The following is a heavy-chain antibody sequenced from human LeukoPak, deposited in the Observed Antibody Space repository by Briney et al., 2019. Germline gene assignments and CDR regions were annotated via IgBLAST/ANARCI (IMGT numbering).Heavy chain of an antibody. CDR2: ISSSGRLI. D-gene: IGHD1-1*01. CDR1: GFRVSDYD. J-gene: IGHJ5*02. V-gene: IGHV3-11*04. CDR3: ARDPGTTSYS. Sequence: GGSLSLSCVVSGFRVSDYDMSWIRQTPGGGLECISYISSSGRLIKHLEAVKGRFTMSRDDAKNSLFLEMTSLRVDDTAVYFCARDPGTTSYSWGQGTLVTVSS.